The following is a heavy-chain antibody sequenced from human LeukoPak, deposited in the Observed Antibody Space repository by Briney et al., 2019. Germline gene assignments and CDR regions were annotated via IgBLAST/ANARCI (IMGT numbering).Heavy chain of an antibody. CDR2: INPNSGGT. CDR1: GYTFTVYY. J-gene: IGHJ3*02. D-gene: IGHD2-2*01. Sequence: GASVKVSCKASGYTFTVYYMRWVRQAPGQGLEWMGWINPNSGGTNYAQKFQGRVTMTRDTSISTAYMELSRLRSDDTAVYYCARSGYCSSTSCYAFDAFDIWGQGTMVTVSS. V-gene: IGHV1-2*02. CDR3: ARSGYCSSTSCYAFDAFDI.